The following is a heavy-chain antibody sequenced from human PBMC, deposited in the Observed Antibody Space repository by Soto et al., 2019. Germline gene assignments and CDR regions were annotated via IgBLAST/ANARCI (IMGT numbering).Heavy chain of an antibody. J-gene: IGHJ4*02. CDR3: ARGRAIFGVVIIPETTVTPYYFDY. D-gene: IGHD3-3*01. V-gene: IGHV1-2*04. Sequence: ASVKVSCKASGYTFTGYYMHWVRQAPGQGLEWMGWINPNSGGTNYAQKFQGWVTMTRDTSISTAYMELSRLRSDDTAVYYCARGRAIFGVVIIPETTVTPYYFDYWGQGTLVTVSS. CDR1: GYTFTGYY. CDR2: INPNSGGT.